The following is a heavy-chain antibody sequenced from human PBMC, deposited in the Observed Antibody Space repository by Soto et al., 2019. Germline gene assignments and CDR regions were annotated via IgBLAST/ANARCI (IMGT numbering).Heavy chain of an antibody. J-gene: IGHJ4*02. Sequence: EVQLLESGGGLVQPGGSLRLSCAASGFTYDSYSMSWVRQAPGKGLEWVSGINSGGTVAHYADSVKGRFAISRDNSKNTLTLEMNSLRADATGLYYCAISTGGFGGLFVVPSDYWGQGTLVTVSS. CDR3: AISTGGFGGLFVVPSDY. CDR1: GFTYDSYS. D-gene: IGHD3-16*01. CDR2: INSGGTVA. V-gene: IGHV3-23*01.